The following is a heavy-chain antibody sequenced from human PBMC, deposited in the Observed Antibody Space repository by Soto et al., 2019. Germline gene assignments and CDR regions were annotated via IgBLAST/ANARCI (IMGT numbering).Heavy chain of an antibody. V-gene: IGHV3-23*01. CDR1: GFTFSDFA. D-gene: IGHD3-10*01. CDR2: LDGAGGST. J-gene: IGHJ6*02. CDR3: AAPRDEYGSGVSWFTYGMDI. Sequence: PGGSLRLSCLASGFTFSDFAMTWVRHVPGRGLEWVASLDGAGGSTYYAESARGRFSISRDNSQNTLFLQMKRLTVDDTAIYYCAAPRDEYGSGVSWFTYGMDIWGQGTTVTVSS.